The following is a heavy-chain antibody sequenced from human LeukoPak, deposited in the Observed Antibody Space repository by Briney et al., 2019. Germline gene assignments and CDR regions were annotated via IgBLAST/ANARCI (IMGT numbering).Heavy chain of an antibody. CDR3: ARHDGTGYYNPLDY. D-gene: IGHD3-9*01. V-gene: IGHV4-39*01. J-gene: IGHJ4*02. CDR2: FFPCGTN. CDR1: GASLRCSDYY. Sequence: SETLSLTCTVSGASLRCSDYYWGWIRQSPGKGLEWIGSFFPCGTNYYNPSLKSRVIISVDTSKNQFSLRLRSVTAADTAVYYCARHDGTGYYNPLDYWGQGTLVIVSS.